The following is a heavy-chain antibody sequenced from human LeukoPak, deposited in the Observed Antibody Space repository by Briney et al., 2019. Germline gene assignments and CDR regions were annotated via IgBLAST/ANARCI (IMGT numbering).Heavy chain of an antibody. CDR2: IIPIFGTA. CDR3: VRDTAMVHNWFDP. CDR1: ECTFSSHA. D-gene: IGHD5-18*01. J-gene: IGHJ5*02. Sequence: ASVKVSCKASECTFSSHAISWVRQAPGQGLEWMGGIIPIFGTANYAQKFQGRVTITADESTSTAYMELSSLRSEDTAVYYCVRDTAMVHNWFDPWGQGTLVTVSS. V-gene: IGHV1-69*13.